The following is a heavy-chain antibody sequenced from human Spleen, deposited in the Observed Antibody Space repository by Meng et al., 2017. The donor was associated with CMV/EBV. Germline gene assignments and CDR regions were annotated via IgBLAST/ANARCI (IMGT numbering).Heavy chain of an antibody. J-gene: IGHJ6*02. CDR3: ARALSVVVAATPRYYYYGMDV. Sequence: SVQVSCKASGGTFSSYAISWVRQAPGQGLEWMGGIIPIFGTANYAQKFQGRVTITTDESTSTAYMELSSLRSEETAVYYCARALSVVVAATPRYYYYGMDVWGQGTTVTVSS. D-gene: IGHD2-15*01. CDR1: GGTFSSYA. CDR2: IIPIFGTA. V-gene: IGHV1-69*05.